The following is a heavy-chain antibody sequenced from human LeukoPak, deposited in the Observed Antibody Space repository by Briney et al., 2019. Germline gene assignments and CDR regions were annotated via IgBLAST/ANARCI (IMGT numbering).Heavy chain of an antibody. CDR3: ARVIVDSSSSYYYYYMDV. D-gene: IGHD6-6*01. V-gene: IGHV1-69*05. CDR2: IIPIFGTA. J-gene: IGHJ6*03. Sequence: SVKVSCEASGGTFSSYAISWVRQAPGHGLEWMGRIIPIFGTANHAQKFQGRVTITKDESTRTAYMEPSSLRSEYTAVYYCARVIVDSSSSYYYYYMDVWGKGTTVTVSS. CDR1: GGTFSSYA.